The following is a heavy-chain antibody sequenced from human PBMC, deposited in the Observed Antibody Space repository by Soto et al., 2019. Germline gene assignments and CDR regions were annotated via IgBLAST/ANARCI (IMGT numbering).Heavy chain of an antibody. D-gene: IGHD3-22*01. V-gene: IGHV1-8*01. CDR1: GYTFTSYD. Sequence: ASVKVSCKASGYTFTSYDINWVRQATGQGLEWMGWMNPNSGNTGYAQKLQGRVTMTRNTSISTAYMELSSLRSEDTAVYYCAKDPLTYYYDSSGYYYFDYWGQGTLVTVSS. CDR2: MNPNSGNT. J-gene: IGHJ4*02. CDR3: AKDPLTYYYDSSGYYYFDY.